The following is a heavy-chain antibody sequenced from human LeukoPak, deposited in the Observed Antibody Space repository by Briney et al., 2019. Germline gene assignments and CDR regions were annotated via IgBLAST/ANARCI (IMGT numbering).Heavy chain of an antibody. CDR2: IYSGGST. Sequence: GGSLRLSCAASGFTFSSNYMSWVRQAPGKGLEWVSVIYSGGSTYYADSVKGRFTISRDNSKNTLYLQMNSLRAEDTAVYYCAREMVVAATSWFDPWGQGTLVTVSS. V-gene: IGHV3-66*02. CDR1: GFTFSSNY. J-gene: IGHJ5*02. CDR3: AREMVVAATSWFDP. D-gene: IGHD2-15*01.